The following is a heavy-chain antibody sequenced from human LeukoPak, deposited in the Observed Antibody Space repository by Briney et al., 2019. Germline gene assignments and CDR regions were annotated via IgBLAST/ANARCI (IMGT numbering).Heavy chain of an antibody. J-gene: IGHJ6*03. V-gene: IGHV4-34*01. CDR3: ARVKNPRNPRLYCSSTSCYVKGVYYYMDV. D-gene: IGHD2-2*01. Sequence: SETLSLTCAVYGGSFSGYYWSWIRQPPGKGLEWIGEINHSGSTNYNPSLKSRVTISVDTSKNQFSLKLSSVTAADTAVYYYARVKNPRNPRLYCSSTSCYVKGVYYYMDVWGKGTTVTVSS. CDR2: INHSGST. CDR1: GGSFSGYY.